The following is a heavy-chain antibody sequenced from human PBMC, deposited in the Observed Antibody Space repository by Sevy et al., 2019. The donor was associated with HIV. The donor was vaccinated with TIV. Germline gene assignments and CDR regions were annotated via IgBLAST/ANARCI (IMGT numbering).Heavy chain of an antibody. J-gene: IGHJ5*02. CDR3: AKDRRFGLTSSEEGLFDT. V-gene: IGHV3-23*01. CDR2: ISGSGGST. CDR1: GFTFSSYA. Sequence: GGSLRLSCAASGFTFSSYAMSWVRQAPGKGLEWVSAISGSGGSTYYTDSVKGRFTISRDNSKNTLYLQMNSLRAEDTAVYYCAKDRRFGLTSSEEGLFDTWGQGTLVTVSS. D-gene: IGHD3-10*01.